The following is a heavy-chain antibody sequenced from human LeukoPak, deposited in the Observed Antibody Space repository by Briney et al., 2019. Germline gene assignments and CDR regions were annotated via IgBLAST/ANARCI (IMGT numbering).Heavy chain of an antibody. V-gene: IGHV1-2*02. CDR1: GYTFTGYY. Sequence: ASVKVSCKASGYTFTGYYMHWVRQAPGQGLEWMGWINPNSGGTNYAQKFQDRVSMTRDTSISTDYMQLSRLRFDDTAAYYCARSPHILTGENFDYWGQGTLLTVSS. J-gene: IGHJ4*02. CDR2: INPNSGGT. D-gene: IGHD3-9*01. CDR3: ARSPHILTGENFDY.